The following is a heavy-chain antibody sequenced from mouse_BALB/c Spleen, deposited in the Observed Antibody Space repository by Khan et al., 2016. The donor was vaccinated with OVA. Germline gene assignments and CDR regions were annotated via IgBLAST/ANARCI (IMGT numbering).Heavy chain of an antibody. CDR2: ISYSGST. V-gene: IGHV3-2*02. CDR3: ASVGDYGAMDY. Sequence: EVQLQESGPGLVKPSQSLSLTCTVTGYSITSDYAWNWIRQFPGNKLEWMGYISYSGSTSYNPSLKSRISITRDTSKNQFFLQLNSLTTEDTATDYCASVGDYGAMDYWGQGTSVTVSS. CDR1: GYSITSDYA. J-gene: IGHJ4*01.